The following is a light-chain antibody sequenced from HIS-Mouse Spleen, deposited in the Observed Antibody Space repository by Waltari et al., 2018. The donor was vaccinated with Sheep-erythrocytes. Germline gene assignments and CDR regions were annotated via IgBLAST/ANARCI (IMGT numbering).Light chain of an antibody. J-gene: IGLJ3*02. CDR3: SSYADSNNWV. V-gene: IGLV2-8*01. CDR1: SSDVGGYNY. Sequence: QSALTQPPSASGSPGQSVTISCTGTSSDVGGYNYVSWYQQHPGKAPKLMIYEGNKRPSRVPDRFSGCKSGNTAAMTVSGLQAEDEADYYCSSYADSNNWVFGGGTKLTVL. CDR2: EGN.